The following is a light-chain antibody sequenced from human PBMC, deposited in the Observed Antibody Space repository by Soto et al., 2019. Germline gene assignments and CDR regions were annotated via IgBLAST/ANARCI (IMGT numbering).Light chain of an antibody. CDR3: QQYNSFWT. Sequence: IQLTQFPSSLSGSEGERVPIPCRASQGIDNYLAWYQQKPGKAHKLLIYAASSLESGVQSRFSGSGSGAEFTLTISSLQPDDFATYSCQQYNSFWTFGQGSKVEIX. V-gene: IGKV1-9*01. CDR2: AAS. J-gene: IGKJ1*01. CDR1: QGIDNY.